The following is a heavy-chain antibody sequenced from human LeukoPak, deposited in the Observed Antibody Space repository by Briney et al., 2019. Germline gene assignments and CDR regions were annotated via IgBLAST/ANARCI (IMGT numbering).Heavy chain of an antibody. Sequence: ASVKVSCKASGGTFSEDVITWVRQAPGQRPEWMGRIIPVLGVSNFAQKFRGRITITADKSTSTGHMELSSLRSDDTAVYYCARLSSGSYVAFDIWGQGTMVTVSS. D-gene: IGHD1-26*01. CDR1: GGTFSEDV. CDR3: ARLSSGSYVAFDI. CDR2: IIPVLGVS. V-gene: IGHV1-69*04. J-gene: IGHJ3*02.